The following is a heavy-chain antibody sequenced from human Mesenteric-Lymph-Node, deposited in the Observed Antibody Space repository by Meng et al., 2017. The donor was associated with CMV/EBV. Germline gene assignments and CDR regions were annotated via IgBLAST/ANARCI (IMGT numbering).Heavy chain of an antibody. CDR2: INWDSGSI. CDR3: ARDINSFWSASTLAD. J-gene: IGHJ4*02. V-gene: IGHV3-9*01. CDR1: GFIFDDYA. Sequence: GGSLRLSCAASGFIFDDYAMDWVRQAPGKGLEWVSGINWDSGSIGYADSVKGRFTISRDNAKNSLYLQMNSLRAEDTAFYYCARDINSFWSASTLADWGQGALVTVSS. D-gene: IGHD3-3*01.